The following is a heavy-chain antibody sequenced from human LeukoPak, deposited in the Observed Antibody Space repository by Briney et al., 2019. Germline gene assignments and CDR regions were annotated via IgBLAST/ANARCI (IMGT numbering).Heavy chain of an antibody. J-gene: IGHJ5*02. V-gene: IGHV4-34*01. D-gene: IGHD3-10*01. CDR1: GGSFSGYY. CDR3: ARGRVLLWFGELPTGSYNWFDP. CDR2: INHSGST. Sequence: SETLSLTCAVHGGSFSGYYWSWIRQPPGKGLEWIGEINHSGSTNYNPSLKSRVTISVDTSKNQFSLKLSSVTAADTAVYYCARGRVLLWFGELPTGSYNWFDPWGQGTLVTVSS.